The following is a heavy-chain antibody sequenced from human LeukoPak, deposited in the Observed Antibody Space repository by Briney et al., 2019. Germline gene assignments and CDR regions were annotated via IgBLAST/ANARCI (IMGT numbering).Heavy chain of an antibody. CDR3: TRDELGGAAFNI. CDR1: GDSVSTNKAA. V-gene: IGHV6-1*01. D-gene: IGHD7-27*01. J-gene: IGHJ3*02. Sequence: SPTLSLTRAISGDSVSTNKAAWNWLRQSPSRGLEWLGRTYYRSKWYNDYAVSVKSRISINTDTSKNQLSLQLNSVTPADTAVYYCTRDELGGAAFNIWGQGTMVTVSS. CDR2: TYYRSKWYN.